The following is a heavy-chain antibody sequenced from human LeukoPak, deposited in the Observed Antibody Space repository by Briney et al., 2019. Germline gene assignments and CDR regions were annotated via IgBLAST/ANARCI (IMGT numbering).Heavy chain of an antibody. J-gene: IGHJ6*02. CDR2: IYPGDSDT. CDR1: GYSFTSYW. CDR3: ARYYGSGKTIYYNYGMDV. D-gene: IGHD3-10*01. Sequence: PGESLQISCQGSGYSFTSYWIGWVRQMPGKGLEWMGIIYPGDSDTRYSPSLQGQVTISADKSISTAYLQWSSLKASDTAMYYCARYYGSGKTIYYNYGMDVWGQGTTVIVSS. V-gene: IGHV5-51*01.